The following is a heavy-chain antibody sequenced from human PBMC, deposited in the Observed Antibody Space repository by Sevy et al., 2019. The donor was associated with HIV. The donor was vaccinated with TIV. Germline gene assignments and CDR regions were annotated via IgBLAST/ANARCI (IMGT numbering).Heavy chain of an antibody. D-gene: IGHD5-18*01. Sequence: SETLSLTCTVSGGSISSGGYYWSWIRQHPGKGLEWIGYIYYSGSTYYNPSLKSRVTISVDTSKNQFSLKLSSVTAADTAVYYCAREGYSYGPVHPWGQGTLVTVSS. CDR3: AREGYSYGPVHP. CDR1: GGSISSGGYY. V-gene: IGHV4-31*03. CDR2: IYYSGST. J-gene: IGHJ5*02.